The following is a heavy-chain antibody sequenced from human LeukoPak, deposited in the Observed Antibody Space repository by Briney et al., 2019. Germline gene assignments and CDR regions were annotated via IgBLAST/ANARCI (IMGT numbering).Heavy chain of an antibody. J-gene: IGHJ4*02. D-gene: IGHD3-22*01. CDR2: IRSKANNYAT. CDR3: TGDNFDSSVKFDY. Sequence: GGSLRLSCVVSGFTFSGSAVHWVRQASGKGLEWVGCIRSKANNYATAYAASVKGRFTISRDDSKNTAYLQMNSLKTEDTAVYYCTGDNFDSSVKFDYWGQGTLVTVSS. CDR1: GFTFSGSA. V-gene: IGHV3-73*01.